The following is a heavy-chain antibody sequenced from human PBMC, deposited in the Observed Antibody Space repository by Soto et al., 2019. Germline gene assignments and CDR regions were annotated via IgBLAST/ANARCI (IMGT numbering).Heavy chain of an antibody. Sequence: SETLSLTCTVSGGSISSYYRSWIRQPPGKGLEWIGYIYYSVSTNYNPSLKSRVTISVDTSKNQFSLKLSSVTAADTAVYYCARQGTTYYDILTGYSDNWFDPWGQGTLVTVSS. CDR2: IYYSVST. V-gene: IGHV4-59*08. D-gene: IGHD3-9*01. CDR3: ARQGTTYYDILTGYSDNWFDP. J-gene: IGHJ5*02. CDR1: GGSISSYY.